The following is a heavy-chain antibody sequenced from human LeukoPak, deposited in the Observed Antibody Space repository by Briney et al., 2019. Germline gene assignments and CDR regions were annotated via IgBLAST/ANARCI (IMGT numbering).Heavy chain of an antibody. V-gene: IGHV3-30*18. CDR1: GFTFSSYG. J-gene: IGHJ6*02. Sequence: GGSLRLSCAASGFTFSSYGMHWVRQAPGKGLEGVAVISYDGSNKYYADSVKGRFTISRDNSKNTLYLQMNSLRAEDTAVYYCAKGITATDIVVVTASSYYGMDVWGQGTTVTVSS. CDR2: ISYDGSNK. CDR3: AKGITATDIVVVTASSYYGMDV. D-gene: IGHD2-21*02.